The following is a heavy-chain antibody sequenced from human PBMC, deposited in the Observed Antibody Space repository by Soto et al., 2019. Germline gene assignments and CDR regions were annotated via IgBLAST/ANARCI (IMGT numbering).Heavy chain of an antibody. D-gene: IGHD3-9*01. Sequence: PSETLSLTCAVYGGSFSGYYWSWIRQPPGKGLEWIGEINHSGSTNYNPSLKSRVTMSVDTSKNQVSLKLTSVTAADAGVYYCARDDYYDSNNWFDPWGQGILVTVSS. CDR2: INHSGST. V-gene: IGHV4-34*01. CDR3: ARDDYYDSNNWFDP. J-gene: IGHJ5*02. CDR1: GGSFSGYY.